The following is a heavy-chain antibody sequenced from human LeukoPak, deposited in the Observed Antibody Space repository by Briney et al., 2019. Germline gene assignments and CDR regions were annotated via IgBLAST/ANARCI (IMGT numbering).Heavy chain of an antibody. J-gene: IGHJ6*03. Sequence: SVXXSCKASGGTFSSYAISWVRQAPGQGLEWMGRIIPIFGTANYAQKLQGRVTITTDESTSTAYMELSSLRSEDTAVYYCASEYYYDSSGYYDNYMDVWGKGTTVTVSS. CDR1: GGTFSSYA. CDR2: IIPIFGTA. D-gene: IGHD3-22*01. CDR3: ASEYYYDSSGYYDNYMDV. V-gene: IGHV1-69*05.